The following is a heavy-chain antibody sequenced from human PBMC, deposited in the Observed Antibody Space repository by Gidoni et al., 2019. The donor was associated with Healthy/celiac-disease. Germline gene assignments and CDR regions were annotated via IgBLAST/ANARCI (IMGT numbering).Heavy chain of an antibody. CDR3: ARSIAVAGTRFDP. V-gene: IGHV4-30-2*01. J-gene: IGHJ5*02. CDR1: GGSISSGGSS. D-gene: IGHD6-19*01. Sequence: QLPLQESGSGLVMPSQTLSLTCAVSGGSISSGGSSWSWIRQPPGKGLGWIGYIYHSGSTYYNPSLKSRVTISVDRSKNQFSLKLSSVTAADTAVYYCARSIAVAGTRFDPWGQGTLVTVSS. CDR2: IYHSGST.